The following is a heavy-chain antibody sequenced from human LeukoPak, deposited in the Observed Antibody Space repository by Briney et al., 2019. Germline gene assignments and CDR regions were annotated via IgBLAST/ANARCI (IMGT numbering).Heavy chain of an antibody. D-gene: IGHD3-3*01. CDR3: ARGLVGVVINTPGSLDI. CDR2: MYHSGSN. V-gene: IGHV4-59*01. J-gene: IGHJ3*02. CDR1: GGSLSYYY. Sequence: PSETLSLTCTVSGGSLSYYYWTWIRQPAGKGLEWIGYMYHSGSNNYNPSLKSGVPISIDTSKAQFSLTRNSVTAADTAMYYCARGLVGVVINTPGSLDIWGQGTMVTVSS.